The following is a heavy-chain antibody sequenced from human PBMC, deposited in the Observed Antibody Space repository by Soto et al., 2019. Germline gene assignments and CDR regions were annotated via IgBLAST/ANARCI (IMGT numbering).Heavy chain of an antibody. Sequence: QVQLVESGGGVVQPGRSLRLSCAASGFTFSSYGMHWVRQAPGKGLEWVAVIWYDGSNKYYADSVKGRFTISRDNSKNTLYLQMNSLRAEDTAVYYCARVAYCSGGSCYGRFYAFDIWGQGTMVTVSS. CDR3: ARVAYCSGGSCYGRFYAFDI. CDR1: GFTFSSYG. D-gene: IGHD2-15*01. CDR2: IWYDGSNK. J-gene: IGHJ3*02. V-gene: IGHV3-33*01.